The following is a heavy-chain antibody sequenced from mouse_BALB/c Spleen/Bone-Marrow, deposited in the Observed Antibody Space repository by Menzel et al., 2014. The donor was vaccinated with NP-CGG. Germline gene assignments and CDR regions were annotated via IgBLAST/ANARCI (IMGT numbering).Heavy chain of an antibody. CDR1: GFNIKDTY. D-gene: IGHD1-1*01. J-gene: IGHJ4*01. Sequence: LQLKQSGAELVKPGASVKLSCTASGFNIKDTYMHWVMQRPEQGLEWIGRIDPANGNTKYAPKFQGKATITADTSSNTAYLEQSSLTSEDNAVYYCARYRYYGSSYAMDYWGQGTSVTVSS. CDR2: IDPANGNT. V-gene: IGHV14-3*02. CDR3: ARYRYYGSSYAMDY.